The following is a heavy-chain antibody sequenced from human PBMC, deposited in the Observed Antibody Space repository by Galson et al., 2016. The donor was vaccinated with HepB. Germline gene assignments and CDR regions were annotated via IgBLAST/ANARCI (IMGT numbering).Heavy chain of an antibody. V-gene: IGHV5-10-1*01. CDR1: GYSFTAYW. Sequence: QSGAEVKKPGESLRISCKGSGYSFTAYWITWVRQMPGKGLEWMGRIDPSDSHTNYSPSFQGHVTISVNTSITTSFLQWTSVKASDTAIYYCARMGESLTAAGRGIGFDPWGQWTLVTVSS. CDR3: ARMGESLTAAGRGIGFDP. D-gene: IGHD6-13*01. CDR2: IDPSDSHT. J-gene: IGHJ5*02.